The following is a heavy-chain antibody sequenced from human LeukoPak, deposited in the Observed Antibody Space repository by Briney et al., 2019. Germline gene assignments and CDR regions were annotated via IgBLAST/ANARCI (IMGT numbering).Heavy chain of an antibody. CDR3: ATEMGGSYYKDY. V-gene: IGHV1-2*02. D-gene: IGHD1-26*01. J-gene: IGHJ4*02. CDR2: SNPNSGGT. Sequence: VASVKVSCKASGYTFTGYYLHWVRQAPGQGLEWMGWSNPNSGGTKYAQKFQGRVTMTRDTSISTDYMELSRLRSDDTAVYYCATEMGGSYYKDYWGQGALVTVSS. CDR1: GYTFTGYY.